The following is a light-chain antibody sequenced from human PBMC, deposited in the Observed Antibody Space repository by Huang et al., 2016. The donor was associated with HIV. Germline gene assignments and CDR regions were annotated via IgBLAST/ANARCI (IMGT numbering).Light chain of an antibody. CDR2: AAS. CDR1: QSISNY. V-gene: IGKV1-39*01. J-gene: IGKJ2*03. CDR3: QQSYIAPYS. Sequence: DIQLTQSPSSLSASVGDRITITCRASQSISNYLNWYQQEPGKAPKLLIFAASSLQGGVPSRFSGSGSGTASTLTNSSLQREDFATYDCQQSYIAPYSFSQGTRLEI.